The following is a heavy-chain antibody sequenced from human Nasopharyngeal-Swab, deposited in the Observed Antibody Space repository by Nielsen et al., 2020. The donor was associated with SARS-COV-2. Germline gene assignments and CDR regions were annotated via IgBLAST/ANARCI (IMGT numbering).Heavy chain of an antibody. CDR2: FYFSGST. CDR3: AGRYCSGGSCSGVQEGDVFDI. Sequence: SEPLSLTCTVSGGSISSSSYYWGWIRQPPGKGLEWIGSFYFSGSTYYNPSLKSRVTISVDTSKNQFSLKLSSVTAADTAVYYCAGRYCSGGSCSGVQEGDVFDIWGPGTMVTVSS. V-gene: IGHV4-39*01. D-gene: IGHD2-15*01. J-gene: IGHJ3*02. CDR1: GGSISSSSYY.